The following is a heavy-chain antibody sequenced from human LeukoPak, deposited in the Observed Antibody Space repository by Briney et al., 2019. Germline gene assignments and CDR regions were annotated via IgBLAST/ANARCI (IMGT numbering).Heavy chain of an antibody. CDR3: ASGYCSGGSCQHDY. CDR2: ISSSSSYI. V-gene: IGHV3-21*01. Sequence: GGSLRLSCAASGFTFSSYSMNWVRQAPGEGLEWVSSISSSSSYIYYADSVKGRFTISRDNAKNSLYLQMNSLRAEDTAVYYCASGYCSGGSCQHDYWGQGTLVTVSS. CDR1: GFTFSSYS. D-gene: IGHD2-15*01. J-gene: IGHJ4*02.